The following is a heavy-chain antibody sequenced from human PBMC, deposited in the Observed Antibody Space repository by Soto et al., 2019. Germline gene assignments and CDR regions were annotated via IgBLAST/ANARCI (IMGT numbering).Heavy chain of an antibody. D-gene: IGHD6-13*01. CDR2: IIPIFGTA. CDR1: GGTLSSYA. Sequence: QVQLVQSGAEVKKPGSSVKVSCKASGGTLSSYAISWVRQAPGQGLEWMGGIIPIFGTANYAQKFQGRVTIPADESKSTAYMELRSLRSEDTAVYYCARDPRGVSSSFVFFFWGQGTLVTVSS. V-gene: IGHV1-69*01. J-gene: IGHJ4*02. CDR3: ARDPRGVSSSFVFFF.